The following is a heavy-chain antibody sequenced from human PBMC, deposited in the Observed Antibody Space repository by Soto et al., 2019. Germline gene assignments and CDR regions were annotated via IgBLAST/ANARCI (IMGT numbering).Heavy chain of an antibody. J-gene: IGHJ4*02. CDR3: AGDRCTGTSGYWEYFDN. Sequence: QVQLVQSGAEVKKPGASVKVSCKASGYSFTSYGISWVRQAPGQGLEWMGWISGYNSDTKYAQKFQGRVTMTTDTSTRRVYMEVRTLRSGDTAVDYWAGDRCTGTSGYWEYFDNWGQGTLVTVSS. CDR1: GYSFTSYG. V-gene: IGHV1-18*01. D-gene: IGHD2-2*01. CDR2: ISGYNSDT.